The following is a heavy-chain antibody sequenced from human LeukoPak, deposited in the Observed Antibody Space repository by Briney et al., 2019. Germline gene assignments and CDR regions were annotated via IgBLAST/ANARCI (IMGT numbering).Heavy chain of an antibody. CDR3: AKELGGWFGELDYYNYGMDV. J-gene: IGHJ6*02. V-gene: IGHV3-30*18. CDR2: ISYDGSNK. Sequence: PGRSLRLSCAASGFTFSSYGMHWVRQAPGKGLEWVAVISYDGSNKYYADSVKGRFTISRDNSKNTLYLQMTSLRAEDTAVYYCAKELGGWFGELDYYNYGMDVWGQGTTVTVSS. CDR1: GFTFSSYG. D-gene: IGHD3-10*01.